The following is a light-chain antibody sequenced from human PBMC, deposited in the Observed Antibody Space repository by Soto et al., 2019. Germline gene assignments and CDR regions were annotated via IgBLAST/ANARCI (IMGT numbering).Light chain of an antibody. Sequence: QSVVTQPPSASGTPGQTVTISCSGSSSNIGSNYVYWYQQFPGTAPKLLIYRNNQRPSGVPDRFSGSKSGTSASLAISGLRSEDEADFYCAAWDDSLSGRVFGTGTKLTVL. V-gene: IGLV1-47*01. CDR2: RNN. J-gene: IGLJ1*01. CDR3: AAWDDSLSGRV. CDR1: SSNIGSNY.